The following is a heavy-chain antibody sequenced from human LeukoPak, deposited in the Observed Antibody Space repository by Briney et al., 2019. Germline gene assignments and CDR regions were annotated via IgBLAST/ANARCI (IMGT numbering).Heavy chain of an antibody. J-gene: IGHJ4*02. D-gene: IGHD6-19*01. V-gene: IGHV3-21*01. CDR3: AKDRGIAVAGTFSDY. CDR2: ISSSSSYI. CDR1: GFTFSSYS. Sequence: GGSLRLSCAASGFTFSSYSMNWVRQAPGKGLEWVSSISSSSSYIYYADSVKGRFTISRDNAKNSLYLQMNSLRAEDTAVYYCAKDRGIAVAGTFSDYWGQGTLVTVSS.